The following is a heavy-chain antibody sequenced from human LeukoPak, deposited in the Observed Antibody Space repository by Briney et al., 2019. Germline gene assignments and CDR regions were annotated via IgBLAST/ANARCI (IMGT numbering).Heavy chain of an antibody. V-gene: IGHV3-53*04. CDR1: GLTVSSNY. J-gene: IGHJ4*02. CDR3: ARDVEFDY. CDR2: MYSSGST. Sequence: GGSLRLSCAASGLTVSSNYMSWVRQAPGKGLEWVSIMYSSGSTYYADSVKGRFTISRHDSKNTLYLQVNTLRAEDTAVYYCARDVEFDYWGQGTLVTVSS.